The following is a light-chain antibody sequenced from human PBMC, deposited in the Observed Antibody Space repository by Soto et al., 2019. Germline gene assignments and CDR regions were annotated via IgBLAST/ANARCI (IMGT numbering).Light chain of an antibody. V-gene: IGKV1-5*01. CDR3: QQLNSYPRT. CDR1: QSISSW. J-gene: IGKJ3*01. CDR2: DAS. Sequence: GDRVTITCRASQSISSWLAWYQQKPGKAPKLLIYDASSLESGVPSRFSGSGSGTEFTLSISSLQPEDFAAYYCQQLNSYPRTFGPGTKVDIK.